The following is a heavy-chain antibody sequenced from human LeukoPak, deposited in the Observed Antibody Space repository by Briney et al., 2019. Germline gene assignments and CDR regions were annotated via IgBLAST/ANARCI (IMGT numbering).Heavy chain of an antibody. D-gene: IGHD6-25*01. CDR2: IIPILGIA. Sequence: ASVKVSCKASGGTFSSYAISWVRQAPGQGLEWMGRIIPILGIANYAQKFQGRVTITADKSTSTAYMELSSLRSEDTAVYYCARDSPRRLFADYYYGMDVWGQGTTVTVSS. V-gene: IGHV1-69*04. J-gene: IGHJ6*02. CDR3: ARDSPRRLFADYYYGMDV. CDR1: GGTFSSYA.